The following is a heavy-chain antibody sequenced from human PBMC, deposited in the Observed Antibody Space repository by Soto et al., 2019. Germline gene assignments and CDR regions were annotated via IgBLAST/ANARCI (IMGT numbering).Heavy chain of an antibody. CDR3: ARVTRIRRGSGSYPDGVAY. J-gene: IGHJ4*02. Sequence: SETLSLTCSVSGGSIRSGSYYWAWIRQPPGKGLEWIGTSSYSGTTYYNPSLKSRVTVSVDLSKNYFSLRLNSVTAADTAVYYCARVTRIRRGSGSYPDGVAYWGQGTLVTVSS. D-gene: IGHD3-10*01. CDR2: SSYSGTT. V-gene: IGHV4-39*02. CDR1: GGSIRSGSYY.